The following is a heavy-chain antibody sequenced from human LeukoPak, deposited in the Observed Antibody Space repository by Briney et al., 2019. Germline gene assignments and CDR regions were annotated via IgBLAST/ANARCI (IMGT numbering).Heavy chain of an antibody. V-gene: IGHV3-9*01. CDR3: AKDLSSGGNGADY. CDR1: GFTFDDYA. Sequence: GGSLRLSCVISGFTFDDYAMHWVRQAPGKGLEWVSGISWNSGNIGYAESVKGRFTVSRDNAKNSLYSQMNSLRAEDTALYFCAKDLSSGGNGADYWGQGTLVTVSS. J-gene: IGHJ4*02. CDR2: ISWNSGNI. D-gene: IGHD2-8*01.